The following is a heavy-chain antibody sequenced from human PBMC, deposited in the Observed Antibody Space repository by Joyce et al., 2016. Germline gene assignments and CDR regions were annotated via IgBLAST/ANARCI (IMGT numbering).Heavy chain of an antibody. CDR1: GFIFSSYG. V-gene: IGHV3-30*18. D-gene: IGHD2-2*01. Sequence: QVQLVESGGGVVQPGRSLRLSCAASGFIFSSYGMHWVRQAPDKGVEWVAIRSYDGSNKYYADSVKGRFTISRDNSKNTLYLQMNSLRDEDTAVYYCAKDDCSSTSCYFDYWGQGTLVTVSS. J-gene: IGHJ4*02. CDR3: AKDDCSSTSCYFDY. CDR2: RSYDGSNK.